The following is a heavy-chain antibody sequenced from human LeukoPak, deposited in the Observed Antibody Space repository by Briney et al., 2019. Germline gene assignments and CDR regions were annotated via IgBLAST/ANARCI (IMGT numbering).Heavy chain of an antibody. CDR1: GGSISSGDYY. CDR2: IYYSGST. Sequence: SQTLSLTCTVSGGSISSGDYYWSWIRQPPGKGLEWIGYIYYSGSTYYNPSLKSRVTISVDTSKNQFSLKLSSVTAADTAVYYCARLAIVVVPAAIRWLDPWGQGTLVTVSS. V-gene: IGHV4-30-4*01. CDR3: ARLAIVVVPAAIRWLDP. D-gene: IGHD2-2*02. J-gene: IGHJ5*02.